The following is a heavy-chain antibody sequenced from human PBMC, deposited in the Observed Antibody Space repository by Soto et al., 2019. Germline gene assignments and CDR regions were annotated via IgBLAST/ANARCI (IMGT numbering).Heavy chain of an antibody. CDR1: GGSISSGGYS. J-gene: IGHJ6*02. V-gene: IGHV4-30-2*01. CDR2: IYHSGST. D-gene: IGHD3-3*01. CDR3: ARVMGATIFGVVNLEDYYYGMDV. Sequence: PSETLSLTCAVSGGSISSGGYSWSWIRQPPGKGLEWIGYIYHSGSTYYNPSLKSRVTISVDRSKNQFSLKLSSVTAADTAVYYCARVMGATIFGVVNLEDYYYGMDVWGQGTTVTVSS.